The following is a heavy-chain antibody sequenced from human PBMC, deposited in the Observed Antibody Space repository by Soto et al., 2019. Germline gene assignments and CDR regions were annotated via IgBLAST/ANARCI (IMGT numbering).Heavy chain of an antibody. D-gene: IGHD3-22*01. Sequence: GGSLRLSCAASGFTFSSYAMSWVRQAPGKGLEWVAVISYDGSNKYYADSVKGRFTISRDNSKNTLYLQMNSLRAEDTAVYYCARYYDSSGPGIDYWGQGTLVTVSS. J-gene: IGHJ4*02. V-gene: IGHV3-30-3*01. CDR2: ISYDGSNK. CDR1: GFTFSSYA. CDR3: ARYYDSSGPGIDY.